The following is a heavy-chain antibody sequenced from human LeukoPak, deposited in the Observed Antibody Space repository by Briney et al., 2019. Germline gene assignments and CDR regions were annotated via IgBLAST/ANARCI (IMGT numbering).Heavy chain of an antibody. J-gene: IGHJ4*02. CDR2: IYSGGST. D-gene: IGHD3-10*01. CDR1: GFTVSSNY. Sequence: GGSLRLSCAASGFTVSSNYMSWARQAPGKGLEWVSVIYSGGSTYYADSVKGRFAISRDNSKNTLYLQMNSLRAEDTAVYYCARLTRGFFDYWGQGTLVTVSS. V-gene: IGHV3-53*01. CDR3: ARLTRGFFDY.